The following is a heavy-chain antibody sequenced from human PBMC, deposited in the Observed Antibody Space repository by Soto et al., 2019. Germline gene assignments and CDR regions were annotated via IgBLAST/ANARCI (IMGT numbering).Heavy chain of an antibody. CDR1: GGTFSSYA. CDR2: IIPIFGTA. V-gene: IGHV1-69*06. D-gene: IGHD2-8*01. J-gene: IGHJ4*02. Sequence: SVKVSCKASGGTFSSYAISWVRQAPGQGLEWMGGIIPIFGTANYAQKFQGRVTITADKSTSTAYMELSSLRSEDTAVYYCARVGGVGYCTNGVCYFDYWGQGTLVTVSS. CDR3: ARVGGVGYCTNGVCYFDY.